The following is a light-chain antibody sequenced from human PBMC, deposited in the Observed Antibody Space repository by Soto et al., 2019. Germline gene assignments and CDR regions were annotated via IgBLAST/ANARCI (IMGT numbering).Light chain of an antibody. J-gene: IGKJ1*01. CDR1: QSVSSY. Sequence: IVLTQSPATLSLSPGERATLSCRASQSVSSYLAWYQQKPGQAPRLLIYDASNRATGIPARFSGSGSGTDFTLTISSLEPEDFAVYYFRPRSNWPWTFGQGTKVDIK. CDR3: RPRSNWPWT. CDR2: DAS. V-gene: IGKV3-11*01.